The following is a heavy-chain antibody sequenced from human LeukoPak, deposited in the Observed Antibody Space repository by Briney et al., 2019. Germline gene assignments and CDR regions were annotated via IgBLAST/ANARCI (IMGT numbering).Heavy chain of an antibody. Sequence: PSETLSRTCAVYGGSFTGYYWGWIRQPPGQGLEWSGEINHSGRTNYNPSLKSRVTISVDTSKNQFSLKLSSVTAADTAVYYCARADDYGDYVDYWGQGTLVTVSS. D-gene: IGHD4-17*01. J-gene: IGHJ4*02. V-gene: IGHV4-34*01. CDR3: ARADDYGDYVDY. CDR2: INHSGRT. CDR1: GGSFTGYY.